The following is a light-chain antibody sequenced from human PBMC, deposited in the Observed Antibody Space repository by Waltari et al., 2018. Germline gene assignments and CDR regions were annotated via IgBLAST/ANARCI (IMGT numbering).Light chain of an antibody. Sequence: EIVLTQSPGTLSLSLGESATLSCRASQSINSNYVAWYQQKPGQAPRLLISGASTRATGIPDRFRGSESGTDFFTLNINRLEPEDFAVYYCQQYGFSSWTFGQGTKVEMK. CDR2: GAS. CDR1: QSINSNY. CDR3: QQYGFSSWT. J-gene: IGKJ1*01. V-gene: IGKV3-20*01.